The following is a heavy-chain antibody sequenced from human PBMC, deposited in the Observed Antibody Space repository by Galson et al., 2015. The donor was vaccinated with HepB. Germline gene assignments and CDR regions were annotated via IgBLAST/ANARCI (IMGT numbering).Heavy chain of an antibody. V-gene: IGHV3-30*18. CDR1: GFTFSSYG. CDR3: AKALRIQLWLSVGY. Sequence: SLRLSCAASGFTFSSYGMHWVRQAPGKGLEWVAVISYDGSNKYYADSVKGRLTISRDNSKNTLYLQMNSLRAEDTAVYYCAKALRIQLWLSVGYWGQGTLVTVSS. D-gene: IGHD5-18*01. J-gene: IGHJ4*02. CDR2: ISYDGSNK.